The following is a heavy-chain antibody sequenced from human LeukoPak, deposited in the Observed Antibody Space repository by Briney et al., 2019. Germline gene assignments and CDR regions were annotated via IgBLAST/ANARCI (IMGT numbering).Heavy chain of an antibody. Sequence: GASVKVSCKASGYTFTSYGLSWVRRAPGQGLEWMGWTSVYNSNTNYAQRFQGRVTMTRDISTSTAYMELRSLRSDDTAVYYCARDMVGSAADGNWFDPWGQGTLVTVSS. D-gene: IGHD6-13*01. V-gene: IGHV1-18*01. J-gene: IGHJ5*02. CDR3: ARDMVGSAADGNWFDP. CDR1: GYTFTSYG. CDR2: TSVYNSNT.